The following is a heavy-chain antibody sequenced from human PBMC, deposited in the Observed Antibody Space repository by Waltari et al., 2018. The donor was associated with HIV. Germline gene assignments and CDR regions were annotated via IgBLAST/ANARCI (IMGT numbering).Heavy chain of an antibody. D-gene: IGHD4-17*01. J-gene: IGHJ4*02. CDR3: VKSVDYFRFDV. CDR2: VAGTPGHA. Sequence: EVELVGSGGGLVHTGGSMRLSCVGSAVTFTTAGLNWVCQAPGKGLGWVSFVAGTPGHAYYADSVKGRFTISRDNAQNSAFLQMNSLRVEDTAIYYCVKSVDYFRFDVWDQGTLVTVSS. V-gene: IGHV3-48*04. CDR1: AVTFTTAG.